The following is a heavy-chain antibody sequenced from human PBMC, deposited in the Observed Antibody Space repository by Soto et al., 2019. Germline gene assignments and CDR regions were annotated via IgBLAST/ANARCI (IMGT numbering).Heavy chain of an antibody. CDR2: ISGSGGST. J-gene: IGHJ6*03. D-gene: IGHD1-26*01. V-gene: IGHV3-23*01. CDR3: AKDGSHRYEAYQHYYYYYMDV. CDR1: GFTFSSYA. Sequence: GGSLRLSCAASGFTFSSYAMSWVRQAPGKGLEWVSAISGSGGSTYYADSVKGRFTISRDNSKNTLYLQMNSLRAEDTAVYYCAKDGSHRYEAYQHYYYYYMDVWGKGTTVTVSS.